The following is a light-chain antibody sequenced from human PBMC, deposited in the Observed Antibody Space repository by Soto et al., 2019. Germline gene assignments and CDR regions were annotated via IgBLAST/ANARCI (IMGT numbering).Light chain of an antibody. CDR3: QQYKSYPYT. V-gene: IGKV1-16*02. J-gene: IGKJ2*01. CDR1: QGISSN. CDR2: GAS. Sequence: DLQMTQSPSSLSASVGDRVTITCRASQGISSNLAWFQQKPGKGPKSLIYGASNLQSGVPSKFSGSGSGTEFTLSISSLQPEDSATYYCQQYKSYPYTFGQGTKLDIK.